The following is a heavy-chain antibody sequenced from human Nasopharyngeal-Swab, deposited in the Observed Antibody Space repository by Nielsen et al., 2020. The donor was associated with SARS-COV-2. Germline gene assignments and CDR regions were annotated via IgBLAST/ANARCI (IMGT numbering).Heavy chain of an antibody. Sequence: GESLKISCAASGFTFSDYYMSWIRQAPGKGLEWVSYISSSGSTIYYADSVKGRFTISRDNAKNSLYLQMNSLRVEDTAVYYCARDREVATRKKKFDYWGQGTLVTVSS. CDR3: ARDREVATRKKKFDY. CDR1: GFTFSDYY. CDR2: ISSSGSTI. J-gene: IGHJ4*02. V-gene: IGHV3-11*04. D-gene: IGHD5-24*01.